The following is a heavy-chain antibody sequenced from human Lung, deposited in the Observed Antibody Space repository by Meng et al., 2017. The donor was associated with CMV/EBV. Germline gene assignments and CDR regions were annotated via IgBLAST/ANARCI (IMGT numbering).Heavy chain of an antibody. CDR2: ISSSSAYI. J-gene: IGHJ4*02. CDR3: ARGDYSGYDVPDY. D-gene: IGHD5-12*01. Sequence: LSLTXAASGFMFSSYTMNWVRQAPGRGLEWVSSISSSSAYIFYADSVKGRFTISRDNAKNSLNLQMHSLRAEDTALYYCARGDYSGYDVPDYWGQGTLVTVSS. CDR1: GFMFSSYT. V-gene: IGHV3-21*06.